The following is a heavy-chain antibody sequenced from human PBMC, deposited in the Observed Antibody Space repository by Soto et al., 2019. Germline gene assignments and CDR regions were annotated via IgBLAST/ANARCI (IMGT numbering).Heavy chain of an antibody. J-gene: IGHJ4*02. CDR2: ISHSGTST. D-gene: IGHD3-10*01. CDR1: GFTFSRFA. V-gene: IGHV3-23*01. CDR3: AKADYYCASGSYYNPDF. Sequence: GGSLRLSCAASGFTFSRFAMNWVRQAPGKGLEWVSAISHSGTSTYYAASVKGRFTISRNNSKNTLYLQMNSLRAEDTAVYYCAKADYYCASGSYYNPDFWGQGALVTVSS.